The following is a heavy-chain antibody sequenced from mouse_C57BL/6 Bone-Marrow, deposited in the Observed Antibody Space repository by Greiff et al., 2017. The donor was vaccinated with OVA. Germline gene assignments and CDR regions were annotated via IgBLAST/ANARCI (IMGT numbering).Heavy chain of an antibody. CDR1: GYTFTSYD. Sequence: VKLVESGPELVKPGASVKLSCKASGYTFTSYDINWVKQRPGQGLEWIGWIYPRDGSTKYNEKFKGKATLTVDTSSSTAYMELHSLTSEDSAVYFCARLGAMDYWGQGTSVTVSS. D-gene: IGHD3-3*01. V-gene: IGHV1-85*01. J-gene: IGHJ4*01. CDR2: IYPRDGST. CDR3: ARLGAMDY.